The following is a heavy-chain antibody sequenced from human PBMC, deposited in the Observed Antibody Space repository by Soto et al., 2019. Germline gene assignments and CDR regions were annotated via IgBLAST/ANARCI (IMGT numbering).Heavy chain of an antibody. CDR1: GFTFSSYG. CDR2: ISYDGSNK. J-gene: IGHJ6*02. V-gene: IGHV3-30*18. CDR3: AKDRKLYYDFWSGYYKYYYGMDV. Sequence: GGSLRLSCAASGFTFSSYGMHWVRQAPGKGLEWVAVISYDGSNKYYADSVKGRFTISRDNSKNTLYLQMNSLRAEDTAVYYCAKDRKLYYDFWSGYYKYYYGMDVWGQGTTVTVSS. D-gene: IGHD3-3*01.